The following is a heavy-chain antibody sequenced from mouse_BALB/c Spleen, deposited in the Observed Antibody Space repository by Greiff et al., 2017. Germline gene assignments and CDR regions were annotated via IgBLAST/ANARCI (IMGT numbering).Heavy chain of an antibody. Sequence: EVQLMESGGGLVKPGGSLKLSCAASGFTFSSYAMSWVRQTPEKRLEWVASISSGGSTYYPDSVKGRFTISRDNARNILYLQMSSLRSEDTAMYYCARGPGYGAGYWGQGTSVTVSS. J-gene: IGHJ4*01. CDR3: ARGPGYGAGY. CDR2: ISSGGST. V-gene: IGHV5-6-5*01. D-gene: IGHD1-1*02. CDR1: GFTFSSYA.